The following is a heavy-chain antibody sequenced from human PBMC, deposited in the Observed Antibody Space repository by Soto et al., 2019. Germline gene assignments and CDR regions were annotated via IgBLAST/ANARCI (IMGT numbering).Heavy chain of an antibody. Sequence: EVQLVESGGGLVQPGGSLRLSCAASGFTFSSYWMSWVRQAPGKALECVANIKQDGRETYYVDSVKGRFTISRDNANSALYLQVDSLGAEDTGVYYCARGTSHYNYVHVWYWGQGTHVIVSA. J-gene: IGHJ4*02. CDR1: GFTFSSYW. V-gene: IGHV3-7*03. CDR3: ARGTSHYNYVHVWY. D-gene: IGHD3-16*01. CDR2: IKQDGRET.